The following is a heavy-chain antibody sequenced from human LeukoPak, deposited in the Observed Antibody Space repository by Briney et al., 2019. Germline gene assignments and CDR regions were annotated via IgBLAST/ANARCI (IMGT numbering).Heavy chain of an antibody. CDR1: GFTFSNYW. D-gene: IGHD6-13*01. CDR3: ARGGGMRSWYDFDY. Sequence: GGSLRLSCAASGFTFSNYWMSWVRQAPGKGLEFMANIKEAGSEKYYVDSVKGRFTISRDNDKNPVHLQMNNLRAEDTAVYYCARGGGMRSWYDFDYWGQGILVTVSS. V-gene: IGHV3-7*04. J-gene: IGHJ4*02. CDR2: IKEAGSEK.